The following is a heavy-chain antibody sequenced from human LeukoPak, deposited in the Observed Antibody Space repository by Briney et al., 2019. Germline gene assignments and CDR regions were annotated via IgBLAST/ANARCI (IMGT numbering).Heavy chain of an antibody. V-gene: IGHV4-34*01. Sequence: SETLSLTCAVSGGSFSGYYWSWIRQPPGKGLEWIGEINHSGSTNYNPSLQSRVTISVDTSKNQFSLKLSSVTAADTAVYYCARAHRVAYYYGSGSYYNEYYYYGMDVWGQGTTVTVSS. D-gene: IGHD3-10*01. CDR2: INHSGST. CDR1: GGSFSGYY. CDR3: ARAHRVAYYYGSGSYYNEYYYYGMDV. J-gene: IGHJ6*02.